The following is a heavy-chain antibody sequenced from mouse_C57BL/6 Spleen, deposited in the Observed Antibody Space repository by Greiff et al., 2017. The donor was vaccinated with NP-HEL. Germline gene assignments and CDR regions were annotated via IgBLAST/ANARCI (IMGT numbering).Heavy chain of an antibody. V-gene: IGHV14-4*01. CDR2: IDPENGDT. J-gene: IGHJ2*01. D-gene: IGHD1-1*01. CDR3: TTGDDYYGKGGYFDY. Sequence: EVQLQQSGAELVRPGASVKLSCTASGFNIKDDYMHWVKQRPEQGLAWIGWIDPENGDTEYASKFQGKATITADKSSNTAYLQLSSLTSEDTAVYYCTTGDDYYGKGGYFDYWGQGTTLTVSS. CDR1: GFNIKDDY.